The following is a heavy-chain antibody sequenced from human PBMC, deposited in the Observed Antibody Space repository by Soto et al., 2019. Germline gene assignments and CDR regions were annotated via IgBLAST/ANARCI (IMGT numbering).Heavy chain of an antibody. CDR2: ISSSISNI. Sequence: PGGSLRLSCAASGFTFSSYSMNWVRQAPGKVLESVSHISSSISNIYYADSVKGRFTISRDNAKNSLYLQMNSLRAEDTAVYYCATSTLAHYYYYMDVWGKGTTVTVSS. V-gene: IGHV3-21*05. CDR3: ATSTLAHYYYYMDV. J-gene: IGHJ6*03. CDR1: GFTFSSYS. D-gene: IGHD4-4*01.